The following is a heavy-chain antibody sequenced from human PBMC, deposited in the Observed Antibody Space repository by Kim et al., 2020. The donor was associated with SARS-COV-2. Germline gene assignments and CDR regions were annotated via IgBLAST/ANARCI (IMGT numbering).Heavy chain of an antibody. V-gene: IGHV3-33*01. D-gene: IGHD3-10*01. CDR2: IWHDGSDK. J-gene: IGHJ6*02. CDR3: ARDQPPGFYYGMDV. Sequence: GGSLRLSCAASGFTFSSYGMHWVRQAPGKGLEWVALIWHDGSDKYYGDSVKGRFTIPRDNSKNTLYLQMNSLRAEDTAVYYCARDQPPGFYYGMDVWGQGTTVTVSS. CDR1: GFTFSSYG.